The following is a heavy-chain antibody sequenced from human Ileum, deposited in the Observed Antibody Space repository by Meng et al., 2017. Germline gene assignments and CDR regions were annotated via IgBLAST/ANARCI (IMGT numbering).Heavy chain of an antibody. V-gene: IGHV4-34*01. D-gene: IGHD1-26*01. CDR2: INHSATT. CDR3: ARSERSVYWYFDL. CDR1: GGSFSAYY. Sequence: QGQLQQWGAGLLQPSAHLFLTCGVYGGSFSAYYWTWIRQPPGKGLEWIGEINHSATTYYSPSLMGRVSVSVDTSKNQFSLKLTSVTAADTAVYYCARSERSVYWYFDLWGRGTLVTVSS. J-gene: IGHJ2*01.